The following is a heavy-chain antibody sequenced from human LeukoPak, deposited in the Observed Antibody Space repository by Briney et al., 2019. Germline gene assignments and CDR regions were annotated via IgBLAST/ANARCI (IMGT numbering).Heavy chain of an antibody. D-gene: IGHD4-23*01. CDR1: GFTFSSYS. CDR3: ARDYGGSSPFDY. J-gene: IGHJ4*02. CDR2: ISSSSSYI. V-gene: IGHV3-21*04. Sequence: GGSLRLSCAASGFTFSSYSMNWVRQAPGKGLEWVSSISSSSSYIYYADSVKGRFTISRDNAKNSLYLQMNSLRAEDTALYYCARDYGGSSPFDYWGQGTLVTVSS.